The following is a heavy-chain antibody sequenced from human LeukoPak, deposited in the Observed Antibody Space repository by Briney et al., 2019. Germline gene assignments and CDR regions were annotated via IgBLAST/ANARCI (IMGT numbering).Heavy chain of an antibody. Sequence: GGSLRLSCAASGLTFSSYSMSWVRQAPGKGLEWVSSITISSYIYYADSVRGRFTISRDNAKNSLPLQMNSLRAEDTALYYCARRGYDAFDIWGQGTMVTVSS. J-gene: IGHJ3*02. CDR2: ITISSYI. D-gene: IGHD3-22*01. CDR1: GLTFSSYS. V-gene: IGHV3-21*01. CDR3: ARRGYDAFDI.